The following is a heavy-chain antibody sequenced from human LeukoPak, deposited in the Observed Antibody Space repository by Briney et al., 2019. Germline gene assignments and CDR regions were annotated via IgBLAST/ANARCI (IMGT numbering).Heavy chain of an antibody. Sequence: SETLSLTCTVSGGSISSSSDYCGWIRQPPGKGLEWIGNIHYSGTTYYNPSLKSRVTISVDTSKNQFSLKLSSVTAADTAVYYCARPYGGNPGYFDYWGQGTLVTVSS. CDR1: GGSISSSSDY. CDR2: IHYSGTT. V-gene: IGHV4-39*01. CDR3: ARPYGGNPGYFDY. J-gene: IGHJ4*02. D-gene: IGHD4-23*01.